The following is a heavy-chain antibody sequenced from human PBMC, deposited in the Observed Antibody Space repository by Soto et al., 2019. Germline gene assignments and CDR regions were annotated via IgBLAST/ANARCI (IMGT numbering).Heavy chain of an antibody. CDR3: ARGTPSPLIVRSSRGPWFDP. J-gene: IGHJ5*02. V-gene: IGHV4-38-2*01. CDR1: GYSISLGYY. D-gene: IGHD2-15*01. CDR2: IYHSGNT. Sequence: SATLSLTCAVSGYSISLGYYWGWIRQPPGKGLEWIGSIYHSGNTYYNPSLKSRVTISVDTSKMQVSLKLSSVTAADTAVYFCARGTPSPLIVRSSRGPWFDPWGQGTLVTVSS.